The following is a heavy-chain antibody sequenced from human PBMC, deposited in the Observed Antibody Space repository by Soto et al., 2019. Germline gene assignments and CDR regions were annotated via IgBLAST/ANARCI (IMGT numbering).Heavy chain of an antibody. D-gene: IGHD6-13*01. J-gene: IGHJ3*02. V-gene: IGHV4-39*01. CDR3: ARQGSSSWYEEGAFDI. Sequence: PSETLSLTCTVSGGSISSSSYYWGWIRQPPGKGLEWIGSIYYSGSTYYNPSLKSRVTISVDTSKNQFSLKLNSVTAADTAVYYCARQGSSSWYEEGAFDIWGQGTMVT. CDR2: IYYSGST. CDR1: GGSISSSSYY.